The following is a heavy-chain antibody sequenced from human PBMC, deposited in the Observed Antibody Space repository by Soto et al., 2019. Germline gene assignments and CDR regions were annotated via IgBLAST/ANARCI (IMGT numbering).Heavy chain of an antibody. CDR1: GGSISGSYYY. CDR3: ARLNGDLMSFDY. V-gene: IGHV4-39*07. J-gene: IGHJ4*02. D-gene: IGHD4-17*01. Sequence: LSLTCAVSGGSISGSYYYWGWLRQSPGKGPEWISEMFHSGSTNYNPSLKSRVTISLDKSKNQFSLKLRSVTAADTAVYFCARLNGDLMSFDYWGQGTPVTVSS. CDR2: MFHSGST.